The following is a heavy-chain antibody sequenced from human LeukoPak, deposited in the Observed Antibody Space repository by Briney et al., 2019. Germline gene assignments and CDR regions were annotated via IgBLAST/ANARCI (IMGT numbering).Heavy chain of an antibody. D-gene: IGHD6-13*01. Sequence: SETLSLTCTVSGDSITSNYWSWIRQPPGKRLEWIGYIYYGGSTNYNPSLKSRVAISVDTSKNQFSLKLSSVTAADTAVYYCASYSSSLEYFHPWGQGTLVTVSS. CDR1: GDSITSNY. J-gene: IGHJ1*01. V-gene: IGHV4-59*01. CDR3: ASYSSSLEYFHP. CDR2: IYYGGST.